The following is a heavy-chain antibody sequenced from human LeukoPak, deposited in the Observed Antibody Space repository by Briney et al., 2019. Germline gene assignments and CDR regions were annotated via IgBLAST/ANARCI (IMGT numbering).Heavy chain of an antibody. CDR1: GFTFSSYE. CDR2: IYSDGNT. J-gene: IGHJ4*02. CDR3: ATPSGGY. Sequence: GRSLRLSCAASGFTFSSYEMNWVRQAPGKGLEWVSVIYSDGNTYYADSVKGRFTISRDNSKNTVYLQMNSLRAEDTAVYYCATPSGGYWGQGTLVTVSS. D-gene: IGHD6-25*01. V-gene: IGHV3-66*04.